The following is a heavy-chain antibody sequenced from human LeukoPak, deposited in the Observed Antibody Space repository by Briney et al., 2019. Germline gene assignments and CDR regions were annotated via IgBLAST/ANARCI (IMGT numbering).Heavy chain of an antibody. Sequence: GGSLRLSCAASGFTFSSYAMSWVRQAPGKGLEWVSTISASGGSTFYADSVKGRFTVSRDNSKTTLYLQMNSLRAEDTAVYYCAKARHYGDYGYYWGQGTLVTASS. J-gene: IGHJ4*02. CDR3: AKARHYGDYGYY. CDR1: GFTFSSYA. CDR2: ISASGGST. D-gene: IGHD4-17*01. V-gene: IGHV3-23*01.